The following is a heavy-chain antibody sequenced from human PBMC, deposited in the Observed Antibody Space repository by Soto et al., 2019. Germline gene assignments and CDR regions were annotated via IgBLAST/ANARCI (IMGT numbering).Heavy chain of an antibody. CDR1: GLTFSKYA. D-gene: IGHD1-7*01. CDR2: MSGSSSTT. CDR3: AKNQERELPRVIDF. Sequence: EVRLLESGGGLVKPGGSLRLSCATSGLTFSKYAMSWVRQAPGGGLEWVSSMSGSSSTTYYADSVRGRFTISRDRSKNTLYLQMSSLRAEDTALYYCAKNQERELPRVIDFWGQGTLVTVSS. V-gene: IGHV3-23*01. J-gene: IGHJ4*02.